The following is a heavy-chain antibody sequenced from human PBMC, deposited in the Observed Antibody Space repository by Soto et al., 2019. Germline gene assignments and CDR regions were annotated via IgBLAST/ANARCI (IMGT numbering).Heavy chain of an antibody. Sequence: PGGSLRLSCAASGFTFSTYGMHWVRQAPGKGLEWVAVISYDGSDKYYADSVKGRFTISRDSSKNMLYLQMNSLRAEDTAMYYCAKESYYDSSDYNAFDIWGQGTMVTVSS. J-gene: IGHJ3*02. D-gene: IGHD3-22*01. V-gene: IGHV3-30*18. CDR3: AKESYYDSSDYNAFDI. CDR1: GFTFSTYG. CDR2: ISYDGSDK.